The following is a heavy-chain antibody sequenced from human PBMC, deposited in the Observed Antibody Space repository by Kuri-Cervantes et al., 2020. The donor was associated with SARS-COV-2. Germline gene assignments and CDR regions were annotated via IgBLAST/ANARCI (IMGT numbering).Heavy chain of an antibody. CDR2: IKGGSGTT. J-gene: IGHJ4*02. CDR3: ARDLGVAPDF. D-gene: IGHD3-16*01. CDR1: GFTFRSYA. V-gene: IGHV3-23*01. Sequence: GGSLRLSCAASGFTFRSYAMSWVRQAPGKGLEWVSCIKGGSGTTYYAASVKGRFTVSRDNAKNTLYPLMSSLRVEDTAMYYCARDLGVAPDFWGQGTQVTVSS.